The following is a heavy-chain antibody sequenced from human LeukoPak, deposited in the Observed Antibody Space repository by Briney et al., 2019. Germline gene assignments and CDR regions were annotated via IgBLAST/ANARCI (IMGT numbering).Heavy chain of an antibody. CDR3: ARHKALHKGDAFDI. CDR2: IYSGGST. D-gene: IGHD4-11*01. J-gene: IGHJ3*02. Sequence: PGGSLRLSCAASGFIVRSGYMSWVRQAPGKGLEWVSVIYSGGSTYHADSVKGRFTISRDNSKNTLYLQMDSLRAEDTGVYYCARHKALHKGDAFDIWGQGTMVTVSS. CDR1: GFIVRSGY. V-gene: IGHV3-53*01.